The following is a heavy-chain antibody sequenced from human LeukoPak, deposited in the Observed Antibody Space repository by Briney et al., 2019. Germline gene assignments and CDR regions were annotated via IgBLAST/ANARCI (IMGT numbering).Heavy chain of an antibody. Sequence: RPGGSLRLSCAASGFTFSSYEMNWVRQAPGKGLEWVSYISSSGSAIYYADSVKGRFTISRDSAKNSLYLQMNSLRAEDTAVYYCARNNYYGSGWGQGTLVTVSS. CDR2: ISSSGSAI. J-gene: IGHJ4*02. CDR3: ARNNYYGSG. D-gene: IGHD3-10*01. V-gene: IGHV3-48*03. CDR1: GFTFSSYE.